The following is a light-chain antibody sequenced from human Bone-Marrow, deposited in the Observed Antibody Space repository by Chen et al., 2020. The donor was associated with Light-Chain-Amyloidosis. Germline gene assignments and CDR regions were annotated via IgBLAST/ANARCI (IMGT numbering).Light chain of an antibody. Sequence: SYVLTPPSSVSVAPGQTAKIACGGNNIGSPSVHWYQQTPGQAPLLVVYDDSDRPSGIPVRLSGSNSGNTATLTISRVEAGDEADYYCQVWDRSSDRPVFGGGTKLTVL. V-gene: IGLV3-21*02. CDR1: NIGSPS. J-gene: IGLJ3*02. CDR3: QVWDRSSDRPV. CDR2: DDS.